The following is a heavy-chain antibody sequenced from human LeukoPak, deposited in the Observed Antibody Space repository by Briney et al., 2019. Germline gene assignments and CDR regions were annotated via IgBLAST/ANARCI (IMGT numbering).Heavy chain of an antibody. D-gene: IGHD6-19*01. J-gene: IGHJ4*02. CDR3: AKVRYSSGWPEFDH. Sequence: PGGSLRLPCVASGFTFSSYGMHWVRQAPGKGPEWVALISYDGGDKYYVDSVKGRFTISRDNSKNTLNLQMNSLRAEDTAVYYCAKVRYSSGWPEFDHWGQGTLVTVSS. CDR2: ISYDGGDK. V-gene: IGHV3-30*18. CDR1: GFTFSSYG.